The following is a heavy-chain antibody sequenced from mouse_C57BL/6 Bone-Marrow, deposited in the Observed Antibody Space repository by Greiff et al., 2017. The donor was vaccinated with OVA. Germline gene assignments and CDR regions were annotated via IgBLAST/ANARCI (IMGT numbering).Heavy chain of an antibody. D-gene: IGHD1-1*01. J-gene: IGHJ4*01. CDR1: GYTFTSYW. V-gene: IGHV1-64*01. Sequence: QVQLKQPGAELVKPGASVKLSCKASGYTFTSYWMHWVKQRPGQGLEWIGMIHPNSGSTNYNEKFKSKATLTVDKSSSTAYMQLSSLTSEDSAVYYCARWGYYGSSLYYAMDYWGQGTSVTVSS. CDR3: ARWGYYGSSLYYAMDY. CDR2: IHPNSGST.